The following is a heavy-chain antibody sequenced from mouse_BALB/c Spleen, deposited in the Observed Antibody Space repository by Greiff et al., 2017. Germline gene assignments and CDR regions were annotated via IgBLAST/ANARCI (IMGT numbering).Heavy chain of an antibody. CDR3: ARGTDYSMDY. CDR2: IYPGDGGT. V-gene: IGHV1-87*01. Sequence: VQLQQSGAELVRPGASVKLSCKASGYTFTSYWMQWVKQRPGQGLEWIGAIYPGDGGTRYTQKFKGKATLTADKSSSTAYMQLSSLASEDSAVYYCARGTDYSMDYWGQGTSVTVSS. CDR1: GYTFTSYW. J-gene: IGHJ4*01. D-gene: IGHD2-14*01.